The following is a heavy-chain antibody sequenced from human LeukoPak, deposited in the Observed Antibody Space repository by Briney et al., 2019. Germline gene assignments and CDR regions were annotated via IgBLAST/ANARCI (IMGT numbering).Heavy chain of an antibody. CDR1: GFTFSSYS. Sequence: GGFLRLSCAASGFTFSSYSMNWVRQAPGKGLEWVSSISSSSSYIYYADSVKGRFTISRDNSKNTLYLQMNSLRAEDTAVYYCARERPYCTNGVCYTTHYGMDVWGQGTTVTVSS. CDR3: ARERPYCTNGVCYTTHYGMDV. CDR2: ISSSSSYI. J-gene: IGHJ6*02. V-gene: IGHV3-21*01. D-gene: IGHD2-8*01.